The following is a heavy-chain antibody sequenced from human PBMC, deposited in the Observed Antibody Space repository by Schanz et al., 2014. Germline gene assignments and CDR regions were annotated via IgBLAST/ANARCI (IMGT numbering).Heavy chain of an antibody. Sequence: QVQLVESGGGVVQPGRSLRLSCAGSGFSFSDYGMHWVRQAPGKGLEWVAFIRYDRSNDYYADSVKGRFIISRDSSKNTLFLQMNSLRAEDTAVYFCARDGGRDGYNLAFDVWGQGTLVTVSS. CDR1: GFSFSDYG. J-gene: IGHJ3*01. V-gene: IGHV3-33*08. D-gene: IGHD5-12*01. CDR2: IRYDRSND. CDR3: ARDGGRDGYNLAFDV.